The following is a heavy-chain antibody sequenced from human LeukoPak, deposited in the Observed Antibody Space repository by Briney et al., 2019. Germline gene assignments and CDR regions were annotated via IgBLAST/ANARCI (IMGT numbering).Heavy chain of an antibody. CDR3: ARRDAFDI. V-gene: IGHV4-61*01. Sequence: SETLSLTCAVSGYSISSGYYWGWIRQPPGKGLEWIGYIYYSVNTNYNPSLKGRVTISVDTSKNQFSLKLTSVTAADTAVYYCARRDAFDIWGPGTMVTVSS. CDR2: IYYSVNT. J-gene: IGHJ3*02. CDR1: GYSISSGYY.